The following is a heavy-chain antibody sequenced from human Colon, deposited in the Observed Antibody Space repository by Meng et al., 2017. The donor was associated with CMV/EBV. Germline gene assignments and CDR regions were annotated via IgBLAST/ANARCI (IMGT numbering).Heavy chain of an antibody. CDR1: GFIFSDCW. D-gene: IGHD2-2*01. CDR3: ASERVVESSGSYFDL. Sequence: GESLKISCEASGFIFSDCWMSWLRQAPGKGLEWVANIRQDGGEKAYVDSVRGRFTISRDNAKNSLYLQMSGLRAEDTALYFCASERVVESSGSYFDLWGRGTLVTVSS. J-gene: IGHJ2*01. CDR2: IRQDGGEK. V-gene: IGHV3-7*01.